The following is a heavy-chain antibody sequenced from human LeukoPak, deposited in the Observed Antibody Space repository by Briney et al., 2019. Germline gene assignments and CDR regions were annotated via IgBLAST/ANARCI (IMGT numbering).Heavy chain of an antibody. CDR3: AKGHRSYFDC. CDR2: LSYDGSIK. CDR1: GFTFSSYG. J-gene: IGHJ4*02. Sequence: GRSLRLSCAASGFTFSSYGMHWVRQAPGKGLEWVAVLSYDGSIKYYADSLKGRFTISRDNSKNTLYLQMNSLRAEDTAVYYCAKGHRSYFDCGGQGTLVTVSS. V-gene: IGHV3-30*18.